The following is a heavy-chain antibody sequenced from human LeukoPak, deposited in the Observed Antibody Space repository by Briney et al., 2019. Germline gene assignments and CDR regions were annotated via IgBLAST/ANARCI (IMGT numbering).Heavy chain of an antibody. CDR2: ISYVGCNK. V-gene: IGHV3-30*18. Sequence: GCALRLSWAASGFTFINYGMHGVRQAPGKGLDGVEVISYVGCNKYYVDSVTGRYTISRDNSKNTLYLQMNSLRAEDTAVYYCAKDLGGGVTTFFDYWGQGALVTVSS. CDR1: GFTFINYG. D-gene: IGHD3-16*01. CDR3: AKDLGGGVTTFFDY. J-gene: IGHJ4*02.